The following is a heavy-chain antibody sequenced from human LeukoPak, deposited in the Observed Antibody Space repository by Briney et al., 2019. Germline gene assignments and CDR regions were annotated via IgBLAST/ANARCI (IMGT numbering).Heavy chain of an antibody. D-gene: IGHD7-27*01. V-gene: IGHV1-18*01. CDR1: GYTFTSYG. CDR2: ISAYNGNT. CDR3: ARLWAYYYYMDV. Sequence: ASVKVSCEASGYTFTSYGISWVRQAPGQGLEWMGWISAYNGNTNYAQKLQGRVTMTTDTSTSTAYMELRSLRSDDTAVYYCARLWAYYYYMDVWGKGTTVTVSS. J-gene: IGHJ6*03.